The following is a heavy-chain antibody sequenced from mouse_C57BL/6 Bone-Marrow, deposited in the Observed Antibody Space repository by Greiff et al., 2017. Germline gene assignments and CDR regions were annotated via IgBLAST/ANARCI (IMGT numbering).Heavy chain of an antibody. V-gene: IGHV10-1*01. D-gene: IGHD1-1*01. CDR2: IRSKSNNYAT. Sequence: EVQVVESGGGLVQPKGSLKLSCAASGFSFNTYAMNWVRQAPGKGLEWVARIRSKSNNYATYYADSVKDRFTISRDDSESMLYLQMNNLKTEDTAMYYCGRRDGSRGRFAYGGQGTLVTVSA. CDR1: GFSFNTYA. J-gene: IGHJ3*01. CDR3: GRRDGSRGRFAY.